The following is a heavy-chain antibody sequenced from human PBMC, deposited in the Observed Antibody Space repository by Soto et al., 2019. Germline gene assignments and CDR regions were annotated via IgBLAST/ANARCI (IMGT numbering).Heavy chain of an antibody. D-gene: IGHD4-17*01. CDR2: INRSGST. CDR1: GGSFSGYY. CDR3: ARGLTTVTTVRYFDY. J-gene: IGHJ4*02. V-gene: IGHV4-34*01. Sequence: QVQLQQWGAGLLRPSETLSLTCAVYGGSFSGYYWSWIRQPPGKGLEWIGEINRSGSTNYSPSLKRRVTISVDTSKNQFSLKLSSVTAADTAVYYCARGLTTVTTVRYFDYWGQGTLVTVSS.